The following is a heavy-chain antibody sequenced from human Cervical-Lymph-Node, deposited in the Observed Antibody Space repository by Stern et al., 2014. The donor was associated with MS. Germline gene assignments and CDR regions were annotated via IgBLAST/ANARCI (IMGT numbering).Heavy chain of an antibody. CDR3: ARGPVDITMAGGFDS. CDR1: GGSISSDNW. Sequence: VHLVESGPGLVKPSGTLSLTCAVSGGSISSDNWWSWVRQPPGKGLEWIGEIYHGGSTNYYPSLKSRVTISVDKSKNQFSLKLASVTAADTAVYYCARGPVDITMAGGFDSWGLGTLVTVSS. J-gene: IGHJ4*02. D-gene: IGHD3-10*01. V-gene: IGHV4-4*02. CDR2: IYHGGST.